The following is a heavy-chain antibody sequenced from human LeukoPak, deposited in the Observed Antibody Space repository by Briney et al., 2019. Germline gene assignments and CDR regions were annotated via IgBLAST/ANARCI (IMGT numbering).Heavy chain of an antibody. CDR1: GYTFIAYY. CDR3: AAQRDPRPFDH. CDR2: LNPGPGGT. J-gene: IGHJ4*02. D-gene: IGHD5-24*01. Sequence: GASVKVSCKTSGYTFIAYYLHWVRQAPGQELEWMGWLNPGPGGTLYAQKFQGRVTMTRDMSMTTAYMELTELRSDDTAVHYCAAQRDPRPFDHWGQGTLITVSS. V-gene: IGHV1-2*02.